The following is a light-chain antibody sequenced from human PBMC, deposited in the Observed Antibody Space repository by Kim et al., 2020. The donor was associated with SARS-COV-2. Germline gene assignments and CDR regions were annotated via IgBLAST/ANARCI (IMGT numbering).Light chain of an antibody. J-gene: IGKJ1*01. CDR3: MQALQTTWT. Sequence: DIVMTQSPLSLPVTPGEPASISCRSSQSLLQSNGDNYLDWYLQKPGQSPQLLIYLGSYRASGVPDRFSGSGSGTDFTLKISGVEAEDVGVYYCMQALQTTWTFGQGTKVDIK. V-gene: IGKV2-28*01. CDR1: QSLLQSNGDNY. CDR2: LGS.